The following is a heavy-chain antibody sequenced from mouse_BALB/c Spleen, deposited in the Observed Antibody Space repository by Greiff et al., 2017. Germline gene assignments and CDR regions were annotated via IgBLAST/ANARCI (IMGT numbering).Heavy chain of an antibody. V-gene: IGHV5-17*02. CDR3: ARGYDDYFDY. Sequence: DVKLVESGGGLVQPGGSRKLSCAASGFTFSSFGMHWVRQAPEKGLEWVAYISSGSSTIYYADTVKGRFTISRDNPKNTLFLQMTSLRSEDTAMYYCARGYDDYFDYWGQGTTLTVSS. CDR1: GFTFSSFG. CDR2: ISSGSSTI. D-gene: IGHD2-14*01. J-gene: IGHJ2*01.